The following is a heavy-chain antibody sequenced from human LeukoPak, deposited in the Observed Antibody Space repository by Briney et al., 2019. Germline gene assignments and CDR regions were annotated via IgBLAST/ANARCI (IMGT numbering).Heavy chain of an antibody. CDR1: GFTFTDHY. CDR2: IGPHSTFT. Sequence: ASVKVSCKSSGFTFTDHYIHWVRQGPGQGLEWMGYIGPHSTFTSSPQELQGRVTMTRDAAMSTAYMELPRLTSDDTAVYYCVREGEGPLSKDFDYWGQGTLVTVSS. J-gene: IGHJ4*02. CDR3: VREGEGPLSKDFDY. D-gene: IGHD2/OR15-2a*01. V-gene: IGHV1-2*02.